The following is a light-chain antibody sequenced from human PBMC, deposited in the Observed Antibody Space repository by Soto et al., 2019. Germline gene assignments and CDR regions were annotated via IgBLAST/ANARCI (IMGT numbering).Light chain of an antibody. J-gene: IGLJ1*01. Sequence: QSVLTAPASVSGSTGQSITISCTGSSSDIGAYNYVSWFQQYPGKAPKLIISEVSNRPSGVSNRFSGSKSGTAASLTISGLQTEDEADYFCFSFTSDWTHVFGTGTKATVL. V-gene: IGLV2-14*01. CDR2: EVS. CDR1: SSDIGAYNY. CDR3: FSFTSDWTHV.